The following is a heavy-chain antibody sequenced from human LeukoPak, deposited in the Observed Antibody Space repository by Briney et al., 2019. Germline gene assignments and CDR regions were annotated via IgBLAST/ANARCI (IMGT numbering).Heavy chain of an antibody. CDR3: STEDKYCSTTTCGDY. CDR1: GYTFTSYY. CDR2: IKPTSGDS. V-gene: IGHV1-2*02. J-gene: IGHJ4*02. D-gene: IGHD2-2*01. Sequence: ASVKVSCKASGYTFTSYYMHWVRQAPGQGLEWMGYIKPTSGDSNYAQKFQDRVTMTRDTSISTAYLELSRLTSDDTAVYYCSTEDKYCSTTTCGDYWGQGTLVTVSS.